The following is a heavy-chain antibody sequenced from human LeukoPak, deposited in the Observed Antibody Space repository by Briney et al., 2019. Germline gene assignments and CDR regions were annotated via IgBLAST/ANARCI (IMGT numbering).Heavy chain of an antibody. CDR1: GFTFSSYE. V-gene: IGHV3-48*03. CDR3: AREAVTTAQTYYYYGMDV. J-gene: IGHJ6*02. CDR2: ISSSGSTI. Sequence: GGSLRLSCAASGFTFSSYEMNWVRQAPGKGLEWVSYISSSGSTIYYADSVNGRFTISRDNAKNSLYLQMNSLRAEDTAVYYCAREAVTTAQTYYYYGMDVWGQGTTVTVSS. D-gene: IGHD4-11*01.